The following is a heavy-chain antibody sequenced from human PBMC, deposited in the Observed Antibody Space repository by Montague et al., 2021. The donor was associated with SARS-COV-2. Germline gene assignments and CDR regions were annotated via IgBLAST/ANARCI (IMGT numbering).Heavy chain of an antibody. CDR1: GGSISNYY. CDR3: ARESGYSSGWRYYYVMDV. CDR2: LYTSGST. D-gene: IGHD6-19*01. V-gene: IGHV4-4*07. Sequence: SETLSLTCTVSGGSISNYYWTWIRQPAGKGLEWIGRLYTSGSTTYNPSLKSHVTMSVDTSKNQFSLNVTSVTAADTAIYYCARESGYSSGWRYYYVMDVWGQGTTVTVS. J-gene: IGHJ6*02.